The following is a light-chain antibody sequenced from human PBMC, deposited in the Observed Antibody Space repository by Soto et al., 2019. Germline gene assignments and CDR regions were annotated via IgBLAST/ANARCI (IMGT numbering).Light chain of an antibody. CDR3: QQYGSSPWT. CDR1: QSVSSSY. V-gene: IGKV3-20*01. J-gene: IGKJ1*01. CDR2: GAS. Sequence: EIVLTQSPGTLSLSPGERATLSCRASQSVSSSYLAWYQQKPGQAPRLLIYGASSRATGIPDRFSGSGSGTDLTLTISSLEAEGFGVYYCQQYGSSPWTFGQGTKVEIK.